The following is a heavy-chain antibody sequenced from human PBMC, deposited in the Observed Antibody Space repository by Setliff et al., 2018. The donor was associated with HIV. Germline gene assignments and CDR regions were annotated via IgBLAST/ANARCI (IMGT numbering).Heavy chain of an antibody. V-gene: IGHV3-7*04. CDR1: GFTFSSYW. J-gene: IGHJ3*02. Sequence: SCAASGFTFSSYWMSWVRQAPGKGLEWVADIKQDGSKAYYMDSVKGRFTISRDNPKNSLYLQMTSLRAEDTAVYYCARDDSNGNTDAFDIWGQGTTVTVS. D-gene: IGHD5-18*01. CDR3: ARDDSNGNTDAFDI. CDR2: IKQDGSKA.